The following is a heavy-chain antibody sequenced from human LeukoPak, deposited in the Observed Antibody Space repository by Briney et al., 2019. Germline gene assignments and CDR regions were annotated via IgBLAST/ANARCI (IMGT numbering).Heavy chain of an antibody. CDR3: ARVRVTTSSYYFDY. V-gene: IGHV3-53*01. CDR2: IYRGGST. J-gene: IGHJ4*02. D-gene: IGHD4-11*01. CDR1: GFTVSSNY. Sequence: GGSLRLSCAASGFTVSSNYMSWVRQAPGKGLEWVSVIYRGGSTYYADSVKGRFTISRDNSKNTLYLQMNSLRAEDTAVYYCARVRVTTSSYYFDYWGQGTLVTVSS.